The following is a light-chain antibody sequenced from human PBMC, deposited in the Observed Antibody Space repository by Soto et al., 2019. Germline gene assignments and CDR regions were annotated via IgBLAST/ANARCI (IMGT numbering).Light chain of an antibody. CDR1: QSTNSW. CDR3: QEYYSYTWN. V-gene: IGKV1-5*03. CDR2: QVS. Sequence: DIQMTPSPSTLSASVGDRVTITCRASQSTNSWLAWYQQKPGKAPQILIYQVSNLESGAPSRFSVSGSGTEFNLTISSPQPDDVAADDDQEYYSYTWNFGHGTKVEIK. J-gene: IGKJ1*01.